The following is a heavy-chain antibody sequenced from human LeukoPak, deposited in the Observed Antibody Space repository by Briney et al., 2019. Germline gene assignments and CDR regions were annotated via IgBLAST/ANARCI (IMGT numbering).Heavy chain of an antibody. CDR3: ARDSSSWVYYYYMDV. Sequence: SETLSLTCTVSGGPISSYYWSWIRQPAGKGLEWIGRIYTSGSTNYNPSLKSRVTMSVDTSKNQFSLKLSSVTAADTAVYYCARDSSSWVYYYYMDVWGKGTTVTVSS. CDR2: IYTSGST. V-gene: IGHV4-4*07. J-gene: IGHJ6*03. D-gene: IGHD6-13*01. CDR1: GGPISSYY.